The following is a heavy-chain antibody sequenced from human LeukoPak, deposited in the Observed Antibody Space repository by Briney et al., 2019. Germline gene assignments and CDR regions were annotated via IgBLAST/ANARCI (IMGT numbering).Heavy chain of an antibody. V-gene: IGHV3-21*01. CDR1: GFTISSYS. CDR3: ARDGDSSGWYPLRKGLDV. D-gene: IGHD6-19*01. CDR2: LSSTGSYI. Sequence: PGGSLRLSCAASGFTISSYSMSWVRQAPGKGLEWVASLSSTGSYIYYTDSVKGRFTISRDNAKNSLYLQMNSLRAEDTAVYYCARDGDSSGWYPLRKGLDVWGQGTTVTVSS. J-gene: IGHJ6*02.